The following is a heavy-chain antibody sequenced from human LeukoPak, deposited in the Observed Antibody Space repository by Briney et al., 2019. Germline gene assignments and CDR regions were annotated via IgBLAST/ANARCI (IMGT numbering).Heavy chain of an antibody. CDR1: GYTFTGYY. CDR2: IDPYSGDT. J-gene: IGHJ4*02. D-gene: IGHD2-15*01. Sequence: GASVKVSCKASGYTFTGYYIHYVRQAPGQGLEWMGRIDPYSGDTNYAQKFQGRVTMARDTSISTAYMELSRPRSDDTAVFYCARSKKFCRGGSCDFDYWGQGTLLTVSS. CDR3: ARSKKFCRGGSCDFDY. V-gene: IGHV1-2*06.